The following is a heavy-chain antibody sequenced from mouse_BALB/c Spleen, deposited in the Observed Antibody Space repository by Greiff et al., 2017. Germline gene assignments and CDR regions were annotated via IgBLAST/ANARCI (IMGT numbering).Heavy chain of an antibody. Sequence: EVQLQESGPGLVKPSQSLSLTCSVTGYSITSGYYWNWIRQFPGNKLEWMGYISYDGSNNYNPSLKNRISITRDTSKNQFFLKLNSVTTEDTATYYCASHRYDVRFAYWGQGTLVTVSA. CDR1: GYSITSGYY. J-gene: IGHJ3*01. V-gene: IGHV3-6*02. CDR3: ASHRYDVRFAY. D-gene: IGHD2-14*01. CDR2: ISYDGSN.